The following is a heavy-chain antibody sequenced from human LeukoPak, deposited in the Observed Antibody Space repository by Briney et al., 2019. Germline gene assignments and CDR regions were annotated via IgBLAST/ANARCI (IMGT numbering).Heavy chain of an antibody. J-gene: IGHJ4*02. CDR3: ARRGYCSGTSCYSFDF. CDR2: IYYSGST. V-gene: IGHV4-59*08. Sequence: SETLSLTCTVSGGSISSYYWSWIRQPPGKGLGWIGYIYYSGSTNYNPSLKSRVTISVDTSKNQSSLKLSSVTAADTAVYYCARRGYCSGTSCYSFDFWGQGTLVTVSS. D-gene: IGHD2-2*01. CDR1: GGSISSYY.